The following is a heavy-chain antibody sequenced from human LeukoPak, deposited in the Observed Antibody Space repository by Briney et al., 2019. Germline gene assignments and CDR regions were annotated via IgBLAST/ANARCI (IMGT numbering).Heavy chain of an antibody. Sequence: SETLSLTCTVSGGSISSGSYYWSWIRQPAGKGLEWIGRIYTSGSTNYNPSLKSRVTISVDTPKNQFSLNLSSVTAADTAVYYCARGAVGDLRAWYFDLWGRGTLVTVSS. J-gene: IGHJ2*01. CDR2: IYTSGST. CDR3: ARGAVGDLRAWYFDL. V-gene: IGHV4-61*02. CDR1: GGSISSGSYY. D-gene: IGHD2-21*02.